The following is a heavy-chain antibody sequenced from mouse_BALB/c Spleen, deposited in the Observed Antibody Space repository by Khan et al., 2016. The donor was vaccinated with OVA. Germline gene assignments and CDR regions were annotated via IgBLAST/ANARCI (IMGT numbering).Heavy chain of an antibody. CDR3: ARTARIKY. D-gene: IGHD1-2*01. CDR1: GYSITSGYG. Sequence: EVQLQQSGPGLVKPSQSLSLTCTVTGYSITSGYGWNWIRQFPGNKLEWMGNISYSGSTNYNPSLKSRISITRDTSKNQFVLQLNSVTTEDTATXYCARTARIKYWGQGTTLTVSS. J-gene: IGHJ2*01. CDR2: ISYSGST. V-gene: IGHV3-2*02.